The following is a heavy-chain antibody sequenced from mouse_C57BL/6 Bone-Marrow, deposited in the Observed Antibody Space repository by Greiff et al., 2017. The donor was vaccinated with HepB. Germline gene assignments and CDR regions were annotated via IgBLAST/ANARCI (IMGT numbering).Heavy chain of an antibody. CDR2: ISSGSSTI. CDR1: GFTFSDYG. J-gene: IGHJ1*03. D-gene: IGHD2-12*01. Sequence: EVQRVESGGGLVKPGGSLKLSCAASGFTFSDYGMHWVRQAPEKGLEWVAYISSGSSTIYYADTVKGRFTISRDNAKNTLFLQMTSLGSEDTAMYYCARELPPYFDVWGTGTTVTVSS. V-gene: IGHV5-17*01. CDR3: ARELPPYFDV.